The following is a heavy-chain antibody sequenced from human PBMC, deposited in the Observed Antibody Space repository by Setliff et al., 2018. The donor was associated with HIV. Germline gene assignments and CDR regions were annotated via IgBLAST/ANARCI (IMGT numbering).Heavy chain of an antibody. CDR1: GYSFTTYY. CDR2: MYTSGGGA. CDR3: ARSGREANLYGLYGVHYFDY. V-gene: IGHV1-46*01. D-gene: IGHD4-17*01. J-gene: IGHJ4*02. Sequence: ASVKVSCKTSGYSFTTYYIHWMRQAPGQGLEWVGLMYTSGGGAKYAQKFQGRVTMTRDTSTSTVYMELSSLRSEDTAIYYCARSGREANLYGLYGVHYFDYWGQGTLVTVSS.